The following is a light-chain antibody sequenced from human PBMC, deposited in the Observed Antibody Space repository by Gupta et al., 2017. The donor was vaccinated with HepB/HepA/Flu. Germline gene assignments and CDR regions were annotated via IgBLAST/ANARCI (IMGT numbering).Light chain of an antibody. Sequence: QSVLTQPPSASGTPGQRVTISCSGRTSNIGDNPVNWYHQVPGTAPKLLMYGDNQRLSGVPDRVSGSKSGTSASLSIRGLLPEDEAVYYCATWDDNLNGPVFGGGTKLTVL. CDR3: ATWDDNLNGPV. J-gene: IGLJ2*01. CDR2: GDN. V-gene: IGLV1-44*01. CDR1: TSNIGDNP.